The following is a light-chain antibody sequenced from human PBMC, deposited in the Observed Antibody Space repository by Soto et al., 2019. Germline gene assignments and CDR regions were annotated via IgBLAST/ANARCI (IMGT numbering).Light chain of an antibody. Sequence: QSVLTQPPSVSGAPGQRVTISCTGSSSNIGAGYDVHWYQQLPGTAPKLLIYGSSNRPSGVPDRFSGSKSGTSASLAITGLHAEDEADYYCQSYDSSLSGYVVFGGGTKLTVL. CDR3: QSYDSSLSGYVV. J-gene: IGLJ2*01. V-gene: IGLV1-40*01. CDR1: SSNIGAGYD. CDR2: GSS.